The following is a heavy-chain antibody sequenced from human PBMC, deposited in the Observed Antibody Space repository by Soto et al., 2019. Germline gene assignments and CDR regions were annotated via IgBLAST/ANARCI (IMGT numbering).Heavy chain of an antibody. Sequence: GASVKVSCKASGYTFTSYYMHWVRQAPGQGLEWMGIMNPSGGGTTYAQKFQGRVTMTRDTSTSTAYMELSSLRSEDTAVEYCARRSNYHSFEIWGRGTMVPVAS. CDR3: ARRSNYHSFEI. CDR2: MNPSGGGT. J-gene: IGHJ3*02. V-gene: IGHV1-46*01. CDR1: GYTFTSYY. D-gene: IGHD4-4*01.